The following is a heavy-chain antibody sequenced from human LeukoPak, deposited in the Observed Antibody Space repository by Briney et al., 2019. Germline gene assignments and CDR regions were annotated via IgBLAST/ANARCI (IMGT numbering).Heavy chain of an antibody. CDR1: GYTFTGYY. CDR3: AKDLYSYGPHYLDY. D-gene: IGHD5-18*01. V-gene: IGHV1-2*02. Sequence: GASVKVSCKASGYTFTGYYMHWVRQAPGQGLEWMGWINPNSGGTNYAQKFQGRVTMTRDTPISTAYMELSRLRSDDTAVYYCAKDLYSYGPHYLDYWGQGTLVTVSS. CDR2: INPNSGGT. J-gene: IGHJ4*02.